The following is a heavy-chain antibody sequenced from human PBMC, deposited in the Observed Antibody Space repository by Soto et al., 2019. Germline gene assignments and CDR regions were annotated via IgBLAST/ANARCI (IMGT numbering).Heavy chain of an antibody. V-gene: IGHV3-7*01. J-gene: IGHJ4*02. CDR3: ARSDQTARYDEPLEY. CDR2: IKEDGSET. D-gene: IGHD3-9*01. CDR1: GFTFSSQW. Sequence: GGSLTLSPSAPGFTFSSQWVSLVLQAPGQGLEWVANIKEDGSETYYVDSVQGRLTISRDNATNSLYLQMNRLRAEDTAVYYCARSDQTARYDEPLEYWGQGTLVTVSS.